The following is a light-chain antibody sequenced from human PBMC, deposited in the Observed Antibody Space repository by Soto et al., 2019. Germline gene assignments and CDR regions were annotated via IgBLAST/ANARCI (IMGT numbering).Light chain of an antibody. Sequence: ENVLTQAPGTLSLSPGERATLSCRASQVFSTSHLAWYQLKPGQAPRLLIYRASTRAAGIPDRFSGSGSGTDSTLTISRLEPEDFAVYFCLQYDSSPRTFGQGTKVDIK. CDR1: QVFSTSH. V-gene: IGKV3-20*01. J-gene: IGKJ1*01. CDR3: LQYDSSPRT. CDR2: RAS.